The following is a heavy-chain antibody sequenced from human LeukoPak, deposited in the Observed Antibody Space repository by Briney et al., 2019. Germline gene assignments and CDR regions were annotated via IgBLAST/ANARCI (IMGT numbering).Heavy chain of an antibody. CDR3: AKDHGTAVAGFYY. V-gene: IGHV3-23*01. CDR2: ITGIGGST. D-gene: IGHD6-19*01. J-gene: IGHJ4*02. CDR1: GFSLSTYG. Sequence: GASLILSCAASGFSLSTYGVSWVRQPPGKGLQSVSGITGIGGSTYYADSVKGRFTVSGDTSKNTLYLQMNSLRAEDTAIYYCAKDHGTAVAGFYYWGQGTLVTVSS.